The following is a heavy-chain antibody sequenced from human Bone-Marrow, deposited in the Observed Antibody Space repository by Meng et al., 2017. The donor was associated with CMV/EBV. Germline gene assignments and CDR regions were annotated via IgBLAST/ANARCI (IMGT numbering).Heavy chain of an antibody. CDR2: IKQDGSEK. D-gene: IGHD1-26*01. CDR3: ARDGSGSYYAY. Sequence: GESLKISFVVSGLTFSSYWMSWVRQAPGKGLEWVANIKQDGSEKNYVDSVKGRFIISRDNAKNSLYLQMNSLRAEDTAVYYCARDGSGSYYAYWGQGTLVTVSS. J-gene: IGHJ4*02. CDR1: GLTFSSYW. V-gene: IGHV3-7*01.